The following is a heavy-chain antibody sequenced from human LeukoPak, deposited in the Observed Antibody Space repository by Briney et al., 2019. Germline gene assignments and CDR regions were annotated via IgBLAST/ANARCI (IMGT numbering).Heavy chain of an antibody. J-gene: IGHJ4*02. CDR3: ARAPHRNLLLNYDYVFDY. Sequence: ASVKVSCKASGYTFTSYDINWVRQASGHGLEWIGWMNPNSGNTDYAQKFQGRVTFTRDTSITTAYMELSSLGSEDTAVYYCARAPHRNLLLNYDYVFDYWGQGTLVTVSS. CDR1: GYTFTSYD. D-gene: IGHD3-16*01. V-gene: IGHV1-8*03. CDR2: MNPNSGNT.